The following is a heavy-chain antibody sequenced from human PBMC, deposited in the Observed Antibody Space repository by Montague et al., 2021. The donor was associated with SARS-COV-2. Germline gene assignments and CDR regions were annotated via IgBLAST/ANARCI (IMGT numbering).Heavy chain of an antibody. CDR1: IGSIGSGSYY. CDR3: ARDGYSSGWNGLHWFDP. Sequence: TLSLTCTVSIGSIGSGSYYWSWIRQPAGKGLEWIGRIYTSGSTNYNPSLKSRVTISVDTSKNQFSLKLSSVTAADTAVYYCARDGYSSGWNGLHWFDPGGQGTLVTVSS. J-gene: IGHJ5*02. D-gene: IGHD6-25*01. CDR2: IYTSGST. V-gene: IGHV4-61*02.